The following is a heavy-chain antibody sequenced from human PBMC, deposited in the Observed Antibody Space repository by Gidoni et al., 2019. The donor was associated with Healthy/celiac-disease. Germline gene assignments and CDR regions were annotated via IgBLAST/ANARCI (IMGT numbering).Heavy chain of an antibody. D-gene: IGHD2-15*01. Sequence: QVQLVESGGGVVQPGRSLRLSCAASGFTFRSYGRHWVRQAPGKGLEWVAVIWYDGSNKYYADSVKGRFTISRDNSKNTLYLQMNSLRAEDTAVYYCARDHGYCSGGSCYSGWFDPWGQGTLVTVSS. J-gene: IGHJ5*02. CDR2: IWYDGSNK. V-gene: IGHV3-33*01. CDR1: GFTFRSYG. CDR3: ARDHGYCSGGSCYSGWFDP.